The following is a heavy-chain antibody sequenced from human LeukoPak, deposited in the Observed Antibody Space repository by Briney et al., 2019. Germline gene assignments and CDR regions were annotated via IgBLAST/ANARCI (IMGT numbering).Heavy chain of an antibody. CDR2: IYHSGST. D-gene: IGHD1-26*01. V-gene: IGHV4-4*02. J-gene: IGHJ6*02. CDR3: ARLGSGSSRYYYGMDV. CDR1: GGSISSSNW. Sequence: PSETLSLTCAVSGGSISSSNWWSGVRQPPGKGLEGIGEIYHSGSTNYNPSLKSRVTISVDTSKNQFSLKLSSVTAADTAVYYCARLGSGSSRYYYGMDVWAKGPRSPSP.